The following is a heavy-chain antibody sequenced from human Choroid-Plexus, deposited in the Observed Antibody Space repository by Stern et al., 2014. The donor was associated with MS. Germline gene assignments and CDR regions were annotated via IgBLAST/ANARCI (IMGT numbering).Heavy chain of an antibody. CDR2: VSYDGSNK. J-gene: IGHJ5*02. Sequence: VQLLESGGGVVQPGRPPRLSCVASGFTFGSCAMHWVRQAPGKGLERVAGVSYDGSNKYYADSVKGRFTISRDNSQNTLYMQMSSLRPEDTAVYYCAKDRQYLTYFFDHWGQGSLVTVSS. CDR1: GFTFGSCA. D-gene: IGHD2/OR15-2a*01. CDR3: AKDRQYLTYFFDH. V-gene: IGHV3-30*18.